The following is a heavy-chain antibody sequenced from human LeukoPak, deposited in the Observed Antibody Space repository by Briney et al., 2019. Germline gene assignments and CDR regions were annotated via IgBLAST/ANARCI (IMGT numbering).Heavy chain of an antibody. CDR1: GGSISSGGYY. V-gene: IGHV4-31*03. CDR3: ARAPVAGTNYYYYYYMDI. Sequence: SQTLSLTCTVSGGSISSGGYYWSWIRQHPGKGLEWIGYIYYSGSTYYNPSLKSRVTISVDTSKNQFSLKLSSVTAADTAVYYCARAPVAGTNYYYYYYMDIWGKGTTVTVSS. CDR2: IYYSGST. J-gene: IGHJ6*03. D-gene: IGHD6-19*01.